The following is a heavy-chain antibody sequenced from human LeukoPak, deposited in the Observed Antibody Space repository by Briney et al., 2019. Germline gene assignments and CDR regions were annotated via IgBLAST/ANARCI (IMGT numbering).Heavy chain of an antibody. V-gene: IGHV3-30*03. CDR3: ARGVSGYFMGYYMDV. CDR2: ISYDGRNH. CDR1: GFKFSTYG. J-gene: IGHJ6*03. Sequence: GRSLRLSCVASGFKFSTYGMHWVRQPPGKGLEWVAVISYDGRNHSYADAVKGRFTISRDNSKNTQYLQMNSLRAEDTAVYYCARGVSGYFMGYYMDVWGKGTTVTVSS. D-gene: IGHD5-12*01.